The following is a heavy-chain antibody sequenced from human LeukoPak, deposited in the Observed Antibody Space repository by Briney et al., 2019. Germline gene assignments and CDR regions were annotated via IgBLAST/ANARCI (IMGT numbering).Heavy chain of an antibody. J-gene: IGHJ4*02. CDR2: IYYSGST. CDR3: ARVKDTVVDY. Sequence: PSETLSLTCTVSAGSISSSSYSWGWIRQPPGKGLEWIGSIYYSGSTYFNPSLKSRITISVDTSKNHFSLKLNSVTAADTAVYYCARVKDTVVDYWGQGTLVTVSS. CDR1: AGSISSSSYS. V-gene: IGHV4-39*02. D-gene: IGHD5-18*01.